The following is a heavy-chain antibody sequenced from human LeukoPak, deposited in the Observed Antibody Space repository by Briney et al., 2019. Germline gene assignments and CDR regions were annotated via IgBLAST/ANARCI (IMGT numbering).Heavy chain of an antibody. CDR2: ISAYNGNT. CDR1: GYTFTSYG. D-gene: IGHD3-22*01. V-gene: IGHV1-18*01. CDR3: ARDMATMIVVVITPSFDY. Sequence: GASVKVSCKASGYTFTSYGISWVRQAPGQGHEWMGWISAYNGNTNYAQKLQGRVTMTTDTSTSTAYMELRSLRSDDTAVYYCARDMATMIVVVITPSFDYWGQGTLVTVSS. J-gene: IGHJ4*02.